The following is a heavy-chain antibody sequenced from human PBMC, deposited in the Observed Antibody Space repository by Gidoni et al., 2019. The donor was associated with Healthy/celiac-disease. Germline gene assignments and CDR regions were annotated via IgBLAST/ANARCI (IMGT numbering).Heavy chain of an antibody. CDR1: GYAISSGYY. Sequence: QVQLQESGPGLVKPSETLSLTCAASGYAISSGYYWGWIRQPPGKGLEWIGSIYHSGSTYYNPSLKSRVTISVDMSKNQFSLKLSSVTAADTAVYYCASHSSGWYPEYFQHWGQGTLVTVSS. J-gene: IGHJ1*01. CDR3: ASHSSGWYPEYFQH. D-gene: IGHD6-19*01. CDR2: IYHSGST. V-gene: IGHV4-38-2*01.